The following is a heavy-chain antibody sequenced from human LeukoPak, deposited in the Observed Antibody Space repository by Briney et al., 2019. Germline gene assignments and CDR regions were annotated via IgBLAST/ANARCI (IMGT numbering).Heavy chain of an antibody. CDR2: IYHSGST. CDR1: GGSSTNYF. V-gene: IGHV4-34*01. CDR3: ARAGWRAAAGNWFDP. J-gene: IGHJ5*02. Sequence: PSETLSLTCVLYGGSSTNYFWSWIRQPPGKGLEWIGSIYHSGSTYYNPSLKSRVTISVDTSKNQFSLKLSSVTAADTAVYYCARAGWRAAAGNWFDPWGQGTLVTVSS. D-gene: IGHD6-13*01.